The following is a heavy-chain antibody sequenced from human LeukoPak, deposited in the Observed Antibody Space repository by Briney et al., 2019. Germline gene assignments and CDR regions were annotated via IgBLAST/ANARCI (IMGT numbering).Heavy chain of an antibody. J-gene: IGHJ6*04. D-gene: IGHD3-10*01. Sequence: PSETLSLTCAVYGGSFSGYYWSWIRQPPGKGLEWIGEINHSGSTNYNPSLKSRVTISVDTSKNQFSLKLSSVTAADTAVYYCARVGSSRGRNYYGSGSPTGYYYYGMDVWGKGTTVTVSS. CDR1: GGSFSGYY. V-gene: IGHV4-34*01. CDR2: INHSGST. CDR3: ARVGSSRGRNYYGSGSPTGYYYYGMDV.